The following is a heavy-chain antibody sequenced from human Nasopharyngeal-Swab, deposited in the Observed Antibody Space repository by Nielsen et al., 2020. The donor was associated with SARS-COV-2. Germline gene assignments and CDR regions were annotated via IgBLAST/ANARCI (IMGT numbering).Heavy chain of an antibody. CDR1: GGSISSGSYY. D-gene: IGHD1-26*01. V-gene: IGHV4-61*02. CDR3: ARATYTGSSIGAIDY. CDR2: MSTSGSS. J-gene: IGHJ4*02. Sequence: SETLSLTCTVSGGSISSGSYYWSWIRQPAGKGLEWIGRMSTSGSSNYNPSLKSRVTISADTSKNQFSLRLSSVTAADTAIYYCARATYTGSSIGAIDYWGQGTLVTVSS.